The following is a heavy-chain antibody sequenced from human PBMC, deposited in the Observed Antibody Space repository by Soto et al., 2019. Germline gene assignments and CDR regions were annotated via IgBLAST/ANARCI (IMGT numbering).Heavy chain of an antibody. CDR1: GFTSRNYW. Sequence: GGCLRLSCAASGFTSRNYWMSWVRQAPGKGLAWVANIKQDGSEKVYVDSVKGRFTISRDNAKNSLYLQMNSLRAEDTAVYYCARGTELRYCTSTTCPGMDVWGQGTTVTVSS. CDR2: IKQDGSEK. V-gene: IGHV3-7*03. J-gene: IGHJ6*02. D-gene: IGHD2-2*01. CDR3: ARGTELRYCTSTTCPGMDV.